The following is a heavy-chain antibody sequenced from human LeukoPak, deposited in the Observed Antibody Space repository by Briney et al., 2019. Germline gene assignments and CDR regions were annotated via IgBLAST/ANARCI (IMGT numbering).Heavy chain of an antibody. Sequence: SVKVSCKASGCTFSSYAISCVRQAPGQGLEWLGGIIPIFGTANYAQKFQGRVTVTADESTSTAYMELSSLRSEDTAVYYCAREPHAGDWDRTLYNWYFDLWGRGTLVTVSS. CDR3: AREPHAGDWDRTLYNWYFDL. CDR1: GCTFSSYA. J-gene: IGHJ2*01. V-gene: IGHV1-69*13. CDR2: IIPIFGTA. D-gene: IGHD2-21*02.